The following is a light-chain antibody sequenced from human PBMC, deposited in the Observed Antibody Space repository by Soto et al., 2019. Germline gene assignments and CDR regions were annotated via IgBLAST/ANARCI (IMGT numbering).Light chain of an antibody. CDR2: GAS. CDR3: QQYNNWPPYT. V-gene: IGKV3-15*01. J-gene: IGKJ2*01. CDR1: QSVSSN. Sequence: EIVMTQSPATLSVSPGERATLSCRASQSVSSNLAWYQQKPGHAHRLLIYGASTRATGIPARFSGSGSGTEFTLTISSRQSEDFAFYYCQQYNNWPPYTFGQGTKLEIK.